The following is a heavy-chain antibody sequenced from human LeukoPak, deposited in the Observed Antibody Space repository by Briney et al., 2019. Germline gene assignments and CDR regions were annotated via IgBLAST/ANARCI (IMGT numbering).Heavy chain of an antibody. CDR2: IYSDGST. D-gene: IGHD1-26*01. CDR3: ARLVGARDY. V-gene: IGHV3-53*01. J-gene: IGHJ4*02. Sequence: GGSLRLSCAASGVTVSSNCMTWVRQAPGKGLEWVSVIYSDGSTYYSDSVKGRFTISRDNSKNTLYLQMNSLRAEDTAVYYCARLVGARDYWGQGTLVTVSS. CDR1: GVTVSSNC.